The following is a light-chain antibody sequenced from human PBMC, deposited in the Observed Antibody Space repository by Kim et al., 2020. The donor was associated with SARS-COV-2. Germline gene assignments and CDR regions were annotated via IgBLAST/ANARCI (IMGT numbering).Light chain of an antibody. J-gene: IGKJ1*01. CDR2: DAS. CDR1: HSVSSY. Sequence: EIVLTQSPATLSLSPGERATLSCRASHSVSSYLGWYQQKPGQAPRLLIYDASNRATGIPARFSGSGSGTDFTLTISSLEPEDFAVYYCQQRGIWPPTFGHGTKVDIK. V-gene: IGKV3-11*01. CDR3: QQRGIWPPT.